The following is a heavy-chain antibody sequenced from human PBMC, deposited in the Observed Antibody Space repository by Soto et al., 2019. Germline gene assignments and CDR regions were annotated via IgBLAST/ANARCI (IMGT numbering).Heavy chain of an antibody. CDR3: GGDSSGYFYPDAFDI. V-gene: IGHV3-48*02. Sequence: PGGSLRLSCAASGFTFSTYSMNWGRQAPGKGLEWVSYISSSNSTINYADSVKGRFTISRENAKNSLYLQMNSLRDEDTAVYYCGGDSSGYFYPDAFDIWGQGTMVTVSS. CDR2: ISSSNSTI. CDR1: GFTFSTYS. J-gene: IGHJ3*02. D-gene: IGHD3-22*01.